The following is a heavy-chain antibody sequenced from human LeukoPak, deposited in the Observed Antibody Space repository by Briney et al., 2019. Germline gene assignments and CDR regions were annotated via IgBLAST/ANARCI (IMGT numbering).Heavy chain of an antibody. V-gene: IGHV5-51*01. J-gene: IGHJ4*02. CDR3: ATSREGSSWYLEFDY. Sequence: LGESLKISCKGSGYSFTSYWIGWVRQMPGKGLEWMGIIYPGDSDTRYSPSFQGQVTISADKSISTAYLQWSSLKASDTAMYYCATSREGSSWYLEFDYWGQGTLVTVSS. CDR1: GYSFTSYW. CDR2: IYPGDSDT. D-gene: IGHD6-13*01.